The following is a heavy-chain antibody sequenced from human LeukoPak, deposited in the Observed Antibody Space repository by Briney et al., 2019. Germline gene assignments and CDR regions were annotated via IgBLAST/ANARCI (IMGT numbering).Heavy chain of an antibody. CDR1: GGTFTTYA. D-gene: IGHD6-19*01. Sequence: ASVKVSCKASGGTFTTYAIHWVRQAPGQSLEWMGWINTGNGNTKYSQNFQGRVAITRDTSASTAYMDLTSLRSEDTAVYYCARAWTPDIAVAGIFDSWGQGAQVTVSS. V-gene: IGHV1-3*04. J-gene: IGHJ4*02. CDR2: INTGNGNT. CDR3: ARAWTPDIAVAGIFDS.